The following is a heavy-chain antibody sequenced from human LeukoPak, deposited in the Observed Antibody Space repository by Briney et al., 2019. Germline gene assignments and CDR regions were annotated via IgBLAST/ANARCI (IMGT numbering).Heavy chain of an antibody. CDR2: ISGSGGST. CDR1: GFTFSSYA. CDR3: AKDSRTYSSGWYVLSYFDY. J-gene: IGHJ4*02. V-gene: IGHV3-23*01. D-gene: IGHD6-19*01. Sequence: GGSLRLSCAASGFTFSSYAMNWVRQAPGKGLEWVSAISGSGGSTYYADSVKGRFTISRDNSKNTLYLQMNSLRAEDTAVYYCAKDSRTYSSGWYVLSYFDYWGQGTLVTVSS.